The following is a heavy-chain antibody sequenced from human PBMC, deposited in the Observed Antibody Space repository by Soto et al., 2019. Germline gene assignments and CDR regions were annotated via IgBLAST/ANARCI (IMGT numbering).Heavy chain of an antibody. CDR1: GFTFSSYS. CDR2: ISGSGGTA. J-gene: IGHJ4*02. CDR3: AKEGTWIQLGLSGGEY. Sequence: EVQLLESGGGLVQPGGSLRLSCAASGFTFSSYSMSWVRQAPGKGLEWVSAISGSGGTAYYADSVKGRFTISRDNSKNTLYLQMTSLRAEDTAVYYCAKEGTWIQLGLSGGEYWGQGTLVTVSS. V-gene: IGHV3-23*01. D-gene: IGHD5-18*01.